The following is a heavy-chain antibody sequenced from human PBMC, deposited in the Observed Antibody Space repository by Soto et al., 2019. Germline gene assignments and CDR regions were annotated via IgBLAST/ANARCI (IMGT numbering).Heavy chain of an antibody. CDR3: ARAVHTMIQGVRFRVDQ. Sequence: QVQLVQSGAEMKKPGASVKVSCEASGYTFTAYYIHRVRQAPGQGLEWMGWINPNGGGTKYATKFQGRVPMTRDTSINTAYMELTRLTSDDTAVYYCARAVHTMIQGVRFRVDQWGQGTLVTVSS. CDR1: GYTFTAYY. CDR2: INPNGGGT. J-gene: IGHJ4*02. D-gene: IGHD3-10*01. V-gene: IGHV1-2*02.